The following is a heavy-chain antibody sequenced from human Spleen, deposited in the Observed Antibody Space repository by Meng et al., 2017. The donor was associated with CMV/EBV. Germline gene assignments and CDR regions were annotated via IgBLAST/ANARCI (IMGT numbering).Heavy chain of an antibody. CDR1: GYSFSNYW. CDR3: ARRIVVAPAAQYYFDY. V-gene: IGHV5-51*01. Sequence: GESLKISCEGSGYSFSNYWIDWVRQMPGKGLEWMGSIYPGDSDTRYSPSFQGQVTISADKSTNTAYLQWSSLKASDTAMYYCARRIVVAPAAQYYFDYWGQGTLVTVSS. CDR2: IYPGDSDT. D-gene: IGHD2-2*01. J-gene: IGHJ4*02.